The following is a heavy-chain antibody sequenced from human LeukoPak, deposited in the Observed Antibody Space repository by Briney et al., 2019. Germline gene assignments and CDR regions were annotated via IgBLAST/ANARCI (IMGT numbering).Heavy chain of an antibody. V-gene: IGHV3-30*02. J-gene: IGHJ4*02. D-gene: IGHD3-10*01. Sequence: GGSLRLSCAASGFSFSSYAMHWGRQAPGKGLEWVAFMRDDGSKKYYADSGQDRFIISRDNSKNTLYLQMNALRTEDTAVYFCAKGTASGSFLFDYWGQGTLVTVSS. CDR3: AKGTASGSFLFDY. CDR1: GFSFSSYA. CDR2: MRDDGSKK.